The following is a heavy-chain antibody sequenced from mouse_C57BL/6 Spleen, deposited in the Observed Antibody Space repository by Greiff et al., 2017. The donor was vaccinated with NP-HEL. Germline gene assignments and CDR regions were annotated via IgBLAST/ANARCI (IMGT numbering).Heavy chain of an antibody. Sequence: EVKVEESGGGLVKPGGSLKLSCAASGFTFSSYAMSWVRQTPEKRLEWVATISDGGSYTYYPDNVKGRFTISRDNAKNNLYLQMSHLKSEDTAMYYCAREEGYYGSSYGFAYWGQGTLVTVSA. CDR2: ISDGGSYT. CDR3: AREEGYYGSSYGFAY. CDR1: GFTFSSYA. D-gene: IGHD1-1*01. J-gene: IGHJ3*01. V-gene: IGHV5-4*01.